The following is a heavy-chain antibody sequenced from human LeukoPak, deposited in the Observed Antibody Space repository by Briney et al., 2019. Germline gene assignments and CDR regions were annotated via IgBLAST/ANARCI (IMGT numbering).Heavy chain of an antibody. CDR2: ITWSGGIL. CDR1: GFTFGDFA. V-gene: IGHV3-9*01. Sequence: GGSLRLSCAASGFTFGDFAMHWVRQTPGKGLEWVSGITWSGGILGYEESVKGRFTISRDNARNSLYLQMNSLRPEDTAWYYCAKAGLELSGPVSRAHFDYWGQGSLVTVSS. CDR3: AKAGLELSGPVSRAHFDY. D-gene: IGHD3-16*02. J-gene: IGHJ4*02.